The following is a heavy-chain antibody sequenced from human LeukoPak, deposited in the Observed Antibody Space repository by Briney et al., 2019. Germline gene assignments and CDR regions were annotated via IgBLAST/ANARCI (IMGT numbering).Heavy chain of an antibody. D-gene: IGHD1-1*01. Sequence: KPSETLSLTCTVSGYSISSTYYWGWIRQRPGKGLEWIGSVHHSGSTYYNPSLKSRVTISVDTSKSQFSMNLRSVTAADTAVYYCATCVRATTDFDYWGQGPLVTVSS. V-gene: IGHV4-38-2*02. CDR3: ATCVRATTDFDY. CDR2: VHHSGST. CDR1: GYSISSTYY. J-gene: IGHJ4*02.